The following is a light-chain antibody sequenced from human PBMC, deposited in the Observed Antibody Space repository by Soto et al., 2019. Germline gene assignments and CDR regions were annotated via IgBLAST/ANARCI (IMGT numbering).Light chain of an antibody. CDR1: QSLSSDF. V-gene: IGKV3-20*01. Sequence: EIVLTQSPGTLSLSPGERAILSCRASQSLSSDFLAWYQQKPGQPPRLIIYGASSRAAGVPARFSGSGTGTDFTLTISRLEPEDFEVYYCQHYNTSPPPRFGQGTKVDVK. CDR2: GAS. CDR3: QHYNTSPPPR. J-gene: IGKJ1*01.